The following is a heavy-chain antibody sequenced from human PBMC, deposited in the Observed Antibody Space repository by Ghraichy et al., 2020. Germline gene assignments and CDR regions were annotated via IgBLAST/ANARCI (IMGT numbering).Heavy chain of an antibody. CDR3: ARDERTYYYDSSGYSNYNYGMDV. CDR1: GGSISSGSYY. D-gene: IGHD3-22*01. J-gene: IGHJ6*02. Sequence: SQTLSRTCTVSGGSISSGSYYWSWIRQPAGKGLEWIGRIYTSGSTNYNPSLKSRVTISVDTSKNQFSLKLSSVTAADTAVYYCARDERTYYYDSSGYSNYNYGMDVWGQGTTVTVSS. V-gene: IGHV4-61*02. CDR2: IYTSGST.